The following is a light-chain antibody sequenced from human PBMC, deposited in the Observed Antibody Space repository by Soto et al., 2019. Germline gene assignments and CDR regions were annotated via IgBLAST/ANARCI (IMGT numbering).Light chain of an antibody. CDR2: EVS. Sequence: QSALTQPASVSGSPGQSITISCTGTSSDVGGYNYVSRYQQHPGKAPKLMIYEVSNRPSGVSNRFSGSKSGNTASLTISGLQAEDEADYYCSSCTGSSTLVFGGGTQLTVL. J-gene: IGLJ2*01. CDR1: SSDVGGYNY. CDR3: SSCTGSSTLV. V-gene: IGLV2-14*01.